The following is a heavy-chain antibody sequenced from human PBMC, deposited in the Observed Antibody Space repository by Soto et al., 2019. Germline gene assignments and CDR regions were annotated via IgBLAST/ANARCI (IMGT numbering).Heavy chain of an antibody. CDR2: IYSSGSA. D-gene: IGHD1-26*01. CDR1: RASIYTYS. Sequence: SETLSLTCTVSRASIYTYSWTWIRQPAGKGLQWIGHIYSSGSANYSPSLKSRVSMSVDSSKNQISLKLSSVTAADTAVYYCATIVGANDYWGPGTLVNVSS. V-gene: IGHV4-4*07. CDR3: ATIVGANDY. J-gene: IGHJ4*02.